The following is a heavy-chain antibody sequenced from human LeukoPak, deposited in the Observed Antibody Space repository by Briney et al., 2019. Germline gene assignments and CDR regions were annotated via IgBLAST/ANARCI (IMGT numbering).Heavy chain of an antibody. Sequence: GGSLRLSCAASGFTFSSYSMNWVRQAPGKGLEWVSAISGSGGSTYYADSVKGRFTISRDNSKNTLYLQMNSLRAEDTAVYYCAKAQDIVVVPGGVFDYWGQGTLVTVSS. CDR1: GFTFSSYS. V-gene: IGHV3-23*01. D-gene: IGHD2-2*01. CDR3: AKAQDIVVVPGGVFDY. CDR2: ISGSGGST. J-gene: IGHJ4*02.